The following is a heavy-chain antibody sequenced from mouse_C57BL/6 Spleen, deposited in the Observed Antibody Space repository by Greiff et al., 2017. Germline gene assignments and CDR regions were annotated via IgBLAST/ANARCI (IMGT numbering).Heavy chain of an antibody. V-gene: IGHV2-2*01. CDR2: IWSGGST. CDR3: ARNSDGYYVAFAY. CDR1: GFSLTSYG. D-gene: IGHD2-3*01. Sequence: VQLQQSGPGLVQPSQSLSITCTVSGFSLTSYGVHWVRQSPGKGLEWLGVIWSGGSTDYNAAFISRLSISKDNSKGQVFFKMISLQADDTAIYXCARNSDGYYVAFAYWGQGTLVTVSA. J-gene: IGHJ3*01.